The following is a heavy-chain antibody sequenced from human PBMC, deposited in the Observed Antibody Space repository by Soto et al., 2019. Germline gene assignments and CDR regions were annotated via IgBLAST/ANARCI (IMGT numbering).Heavy chain of an antibody. CDR2: IIPIFGTA. J-gene: IGHJ3*02. V-gene: IGHV1-69*13. D-gene: IGHD6-6*01. CDR1: GGTFSSYA. CDR3: ATKTNPRSIAPYDAFDI. Sequence: GASVKVSCKASGGTFSSYAISWVRQAPGQGFEWMGGIIPIFGTANYAQKFQGRVTITADESTSTAYMELSSLRSEDTAVYYCATKTNPRSIAPYDAFDIWGQGTMVTVSS.